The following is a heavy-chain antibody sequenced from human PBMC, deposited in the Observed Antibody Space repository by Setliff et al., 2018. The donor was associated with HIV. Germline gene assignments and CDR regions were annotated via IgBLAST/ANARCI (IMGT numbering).Heavy chain of an antibody. CDR2: IRAYNGNT. D-gene: IGHD3-22*01. CDR3: ARDPFPSTNYYDSSAYPFAEYFHH. CDR1: GYTFNSYG. Sequence: VASVKVSCKASGYTFNSYGISWVRQAPGQGLEWMGWIRAYNGNTNYAQKFQGRVTMTTDTSTSTAYMELRSLRSDDTAVYYCARDPFPSTNYYDSSAYPFAEYFHHWGQGTLVTV. V-gene: IGHV1-18*01. J-gene: IGHJ1*01.